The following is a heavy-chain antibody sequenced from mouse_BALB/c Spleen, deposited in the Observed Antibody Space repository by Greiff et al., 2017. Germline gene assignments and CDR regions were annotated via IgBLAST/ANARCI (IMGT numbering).Heavy chain of an antibody. J-gene: IGHJ4*01. CDR1: GFTFSSYG. CDR3: AREYYGSSYENAMDY. CDR2: INSNGGST. V-gene: IGHV5-6-3*01. Sequence: DVQLVESGGGLVQPGGSLKLSCAASGFTFSSYGMSWVRQTPDKRLELVATINSNGGSTYYPDSVKGRFTISRDNAKNTLYLQMSSLKSEDTAMYYCAREYYGSSYENAMDYWGQGTSVTVSS. D-gene: IGHD1-1*01.